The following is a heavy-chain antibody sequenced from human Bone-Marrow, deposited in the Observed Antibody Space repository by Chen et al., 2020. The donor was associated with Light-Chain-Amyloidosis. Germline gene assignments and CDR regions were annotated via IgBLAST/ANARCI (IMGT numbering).Heavy chain of an antibody. V-gene: IGHV1-8*01. CDR2: MNPKGGNT. CDR1: GYTFTSYD. Sequence: QVQLVQSGAEVKKPGASVKVSCKASGYTFTSYDINWVRQATGQGLEWMGWMNPKGGNTCYAQKLQGRGTMTRNTSRSPAYMELSSLRSEDTAVYYCARGSYGSGSYYHYYYYGLDVWGQGTTVTVSS. D-gene: IGHD3-10*01. J-gene: IGHJ6*02. CDR3: ARGSYGSGSYYHYYYYGLDV.